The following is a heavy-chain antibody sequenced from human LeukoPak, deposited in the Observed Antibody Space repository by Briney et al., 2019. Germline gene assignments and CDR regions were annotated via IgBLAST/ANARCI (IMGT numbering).Heavy chain of an antibody. Sequence: GGSLRLSCAASGFTFSSYSMNWVRQAPGKGLEWVAVISYDGSNKYYADSVKGRFTISRDNSKNTLYLQMNSLRAEDTAVYYCARDHPSSGWDSPDAFDIWGQGTMVTVSS. D-gene: IGHD3-9*01. J-gene: IGHJ3*02. V-gene: IGHV3-30*03. CDR1: GFTFSSYS. CDR2: ISYDGSNK. CDR3: ARDHPSSGWDSPDAFDI.